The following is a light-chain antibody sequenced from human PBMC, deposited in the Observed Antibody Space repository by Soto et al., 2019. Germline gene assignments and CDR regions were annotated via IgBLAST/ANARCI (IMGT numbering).Light chain of an antibody. J-gene: IGKJ3*01. CDR1: QSISSW. CDR3: HHYNSYPFT. CDR2: KAS. V-gene: IGKV1-5*03. Sequence: DIQMTQSPSTLSASVGDRVTITCRASQSISSWLAWYQQKPGKAPKLLIYKASSLESVVPSKFSGSGSGTEFTLTISSLQPDDFATYYCHHYNSYPFTFGPGTKVDIK.